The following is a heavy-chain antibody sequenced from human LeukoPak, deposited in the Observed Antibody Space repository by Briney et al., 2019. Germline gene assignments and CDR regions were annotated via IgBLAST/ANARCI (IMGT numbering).Heavy chain of an antibody. CDR2: IHPSGGNT. CDR3: ARDCSSTRCQGPVFDN. J-gene: IGHJ4*02. Sequence: PSVKVSCKASGYTFTSNYMHWVRQAPGQGLEWMGIIHPSGGNTSNAQKFQGRVAMTRDTSTSTVYMELSSLRSEDTAIYYCARDCSSTRCQGPVFDNWGQGTLVTVSS. D-gene: IGHD2-2*01. V-gene: IGHV1-46*01. CDR1: GYTFTSNY.